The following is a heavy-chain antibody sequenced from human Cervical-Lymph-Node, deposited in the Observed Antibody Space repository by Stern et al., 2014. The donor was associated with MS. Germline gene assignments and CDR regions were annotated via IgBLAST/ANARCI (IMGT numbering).Heavy chain of an antibody. D-gene: IGHD2-8*01. J-gene: IGHJ5*02. CDR3: ARDGPNGVWGLNSYNWFDP. Sequence: DSVKGRFTISRDNAKNSLYLQMKSLRAEDTAVYYCARDGPNGVWGLNSYNWFDPWGQGTLVTVSS. V-gene: IGHV3-7*01.